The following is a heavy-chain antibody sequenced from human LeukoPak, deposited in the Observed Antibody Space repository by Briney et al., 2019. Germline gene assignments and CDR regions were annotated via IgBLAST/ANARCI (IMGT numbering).Heavy chain of an antibody. CDR2: INPSGGST. D-gene: IGHD3-16*02. CDR3: ARDFYGRYREVEGDY. J-gene: IGHJ4*02. Sequence: GASVKVSCKASGYTFTSYYMHWVRQAPGQGLEWMGIINPSGGSTSYAQKFQGRVTMTRDTSTSTVYMELSSLRSEDTAVYYCARDFYGRYREVEGDYWGQGTLVTVSS. V-gene: IGHV1-46*01. CDR1: GYTFTSYY.